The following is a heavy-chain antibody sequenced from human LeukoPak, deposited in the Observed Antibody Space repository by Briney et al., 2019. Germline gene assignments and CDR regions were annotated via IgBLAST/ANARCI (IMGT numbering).Heavy chain of an antibody. V-gene: IGHV3-30*02. CDR1: GFTVSSNY. D-gene: IGHD4-11*01. J-gene: IGHJ4*02. Sequence: GGSLRLSCAASGFTVSSNYMSWVRQAPGKGLEWVAFIRYDGSNKYYADSVKGRFTISRDNSKNTLYLQMNSLRAEDTAVYYCATDYPYYFDYWGQGTLVTVSS. CDR2: IRYDGSNK. CDR3: ATDYPYYFDY.